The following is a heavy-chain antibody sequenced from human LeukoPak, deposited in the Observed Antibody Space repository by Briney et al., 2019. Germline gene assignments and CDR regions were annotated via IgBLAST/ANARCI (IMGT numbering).Heavy chain of an antibody. V-gene: IGHV3-48*01. CDR2: IRSSSSTI. CDR1: GFTFSIYS. CDR3: ARAKRSGFDI. Sequence: GGSLRLSCEACGFTFSIYSMNGVRQAPGKGLEWVSYIRSSSSTIYYADSVKGRFTISRDNAKNSLYLQMNSLRAEDTAVYYCARAKRSGFDIWGQGTMVTVSS. D-gene: IGHD2-15*01. J-gene: IGHJ3*02.